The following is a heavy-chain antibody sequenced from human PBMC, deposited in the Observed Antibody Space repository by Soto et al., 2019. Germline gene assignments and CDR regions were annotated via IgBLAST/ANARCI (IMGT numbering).Heavy chain of an antibody. CDR1: GGSISSYY. D-gene: IGHD3-10*01. CDR3: ARGTLLKSDYYGSNPKKYYFDY. Sequence: SETLSLTCTVSGGSISSYYWSWIRQPPGKGLEWIGYIYYSGSTNYNPSLKSRVTISVDTSKNQFSLKLSSVTAADTAVYYCARGTLLKSDYYGSNPKKYYFDYWGQGTLVTVSS. J-gene: IGHJ4*02. V-gene: IGHV4-59*01. CDR2: IYYSGST.